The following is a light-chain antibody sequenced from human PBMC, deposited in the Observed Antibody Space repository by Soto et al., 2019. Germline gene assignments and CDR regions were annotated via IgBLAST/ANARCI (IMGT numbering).Light chain of an antibody. V-gene: IGKV1-12*01. Sequence: DIQMTQSPSTLSASVGDRVTITCRASQDISTWLAWYQQKPGKAPKILIYSASSLQSGVPSRFSGSGSGTDFTLTISSLEPEDFGTYFCQQSYSTPGALTFGGGTKVDIK. CDR3: QQSYSTPGALT. CDR1: QDISTW. J-gene: IGKJ4*01. CDR2: SAS.